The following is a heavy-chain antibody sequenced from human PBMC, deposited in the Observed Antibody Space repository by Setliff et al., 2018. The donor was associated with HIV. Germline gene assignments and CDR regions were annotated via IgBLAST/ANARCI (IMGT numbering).Heavy chain of an antibody. V-gene: IGHV3-48*04. CDR3: TRKLAPGHGMDV. CDR1: GFTFWSHS. J-gene: IGHJ6*02. D-gene: IGHD3-3*02. Sequence: GGSLRLSCAASGFTFWSHSMLWVRQAPGKGLQWVAYISRGGDSIFYVDSVKGRFTISRDNAKNSLYLQMDSLRVEDTTVYYCTRKLAPGHGMDVWGQGTTVTVSS. CDR2: ISRGGDSI.